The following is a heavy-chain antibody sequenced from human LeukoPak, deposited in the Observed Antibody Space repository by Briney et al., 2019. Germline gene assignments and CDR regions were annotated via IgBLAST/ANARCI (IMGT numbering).Heavy chain of an antibody. CDR3: ASGAFYYGSGSPYRFDY. J-gene: IGHJ4*02. V-gene: IGHV1-18*01. D-gene: IGHD3-10*01. CDR2: ISTYNGNT. CDR1: GYTFTNYH. Sequence: ASVKVSCKASGYTFTNYHISWVRQAPGQGLEWMGWISTYNGNTNSAQKLQGRVTMTTDTSTSTAYMELRSLRSDDTAVYYCASGAFYYGSGSPYRFDYWGQGTLVTVSS.